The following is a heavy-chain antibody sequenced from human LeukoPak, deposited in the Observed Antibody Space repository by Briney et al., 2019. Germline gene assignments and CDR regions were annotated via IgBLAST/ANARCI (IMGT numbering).Heavy chain of an antibody. CDR3: ARDHVRVLPGYCSGGSCYYQYFDY. D-gene: IGHD2-15*01. J-gene: IGHJ4*02. V-gene: IGHV1-18*01. Sequence: GASVTLSFMSSGYTFTIYGISWVRQAPRQGLEWMGWISAYNGNTSNAQKLQGRVTMTTDTSTSTAYMELTSLRSDDTAVYYCARDHVRVLPGYCSGGSCYYQYFDYWGQGTLVTVSS. CDR1: GYTFTIYG. CDR2: ISAYNGNT.